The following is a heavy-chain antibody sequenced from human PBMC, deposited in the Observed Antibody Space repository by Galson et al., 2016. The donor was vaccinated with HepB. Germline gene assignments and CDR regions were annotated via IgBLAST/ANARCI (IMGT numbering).Heavy chain of an antibody. CDR2: TYVGGHKT. V-gene: IGHV3-23*01. D-gene: IGHD5-18*01. CDR3: AKDGGDSDGTYEY. Sequence: SLRLSCAASGFSFSNYAMSWVRQAPGKGLEWVSGTYVGGHKTHYAESLKGRFTVSRDNSENTLYLQMNSLRVDDTAVYYCAKDGGDSDGTYEYWGQGTLVTVSS. CDR1: GFSFSNYA. J-gene: IGHJ4*02.